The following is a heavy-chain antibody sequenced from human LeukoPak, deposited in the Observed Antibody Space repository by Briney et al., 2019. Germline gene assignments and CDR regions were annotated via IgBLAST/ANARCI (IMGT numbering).Heavy chain of an antibody. J-gene: IGHJ4*02. Sequence: GGSLRLSCAASGFTFSSYSMNWVRQAPGKGLEWVSSISSSSNYIYYADSVKGRFTISRDNAKNSLYLQMNSLRAEDTAVYYCARASTGGPHFDYWGQGTLVTVSS. CDR2: ISSSSNYI. D-gene: IGHD4-17*01. CDR1: GFTFSSYS. CDR3: ARASTGGPHFDY. V-gene: IGHV3-21*01.